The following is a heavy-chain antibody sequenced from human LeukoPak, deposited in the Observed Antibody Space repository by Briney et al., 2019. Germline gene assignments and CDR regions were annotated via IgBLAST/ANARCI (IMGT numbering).Heavy chain of an antibody. D-gene: IGHD6-19*01. CDR3: ARHDYSRGWYFLAY. J-gene: IGHJ4*02. CDR1: GVSMSSYY. CDR2: VHYSGST. Sequence: SETLSLTCTVSGVSMSSYYWSWIRQPPGKGLEWIGYVHYSGSTNYNPSLKSRVTISVNTSKNQFSLKLSSVTAADTAVYYCARHDYSRGWYFLAYWGQGTLVTVSS. V-gene: IGHV4-59*08.